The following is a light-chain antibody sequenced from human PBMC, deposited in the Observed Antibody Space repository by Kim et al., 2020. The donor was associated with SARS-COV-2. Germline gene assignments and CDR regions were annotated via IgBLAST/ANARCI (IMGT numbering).Light chain of an antibody. CDR3: QQYYAIPWT. CDR2: WAS. Sequence: DIVMTQSPDSLAVSLGERATITCKSSQSVLHSANNNLAWYQQKPGQHPKLLIYWASTRESGVPDRISGSGSGTDFTLTISSLQAEDVALYYCQQYYAIPWTFGQGTKVDIK. V-gene: IGKV4-1*01. J-gene: IGKJ1*01. CDR1: QSVLHSANNN.